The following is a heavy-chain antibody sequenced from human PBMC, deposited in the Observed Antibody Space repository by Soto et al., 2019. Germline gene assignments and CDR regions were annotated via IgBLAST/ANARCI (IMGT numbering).Heavy chain of an antibody. CDR3: ARQWGATFDY. CDR2: IYYSGST. CDR1: GGSISSYY. V-gene: IGHV4-59*01. J-gene: IGHJ4*02. D-gene: IGHD2-8*01. Sequence: QVQLQESGPGLVKPSETLSLTCTVSGGSISSYYWSWIRQPPGKGLEWIGYIYYSGSTNYNPSLKSRVTISVDTSKTQFSLRLTSVTAADTAVYYCARQWGATFDYWGQGTLVTVSS.